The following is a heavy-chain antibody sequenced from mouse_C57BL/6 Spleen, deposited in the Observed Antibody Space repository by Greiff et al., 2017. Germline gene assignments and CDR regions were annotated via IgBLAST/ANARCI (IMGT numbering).Heavy chain of an antibody. CDR2: IRSKSNNYAT. V-gene: IGHV10-1*01. Sequence: EPGGGLVQPKGSLKLSCAASGFSFNTYAMNWVRQAPGKGLEWVARIRSKSNNYATYYADSVKDRFTISRDDSESMLYLQMNNLKTEDTAMYYCVRQLTYAMDYWGQGTSVTVSS. D-gene: IGHD1-3*01. CDR1: GFSFNTYA. CDR3: VRQLTYAMDY. J-gene: IGHJ4*01.